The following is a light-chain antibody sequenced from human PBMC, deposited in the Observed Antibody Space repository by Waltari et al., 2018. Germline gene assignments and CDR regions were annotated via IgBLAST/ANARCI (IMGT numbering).Light chain of an antibody. CDR1: QDIDTW. Sequence: DIQMTQSPSTLSASVGDSVTITCRASQDIDTWLAWYQQRPGKAPKLLIHQASSLRSEVPARFSGSGSGTEFWLTITSLQPDDFATYYCLQYNRYSPLTLGPGTKVEI. J-gene: IGKJ1*01. CDR3: LQYNRYSPLT. V-gene: IGKV1-5*03. CDR2: QAS.